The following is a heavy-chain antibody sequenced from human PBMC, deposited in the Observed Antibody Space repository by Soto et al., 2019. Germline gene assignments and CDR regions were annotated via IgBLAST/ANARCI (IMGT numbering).Heavy chain of an antibody. J-gene: IGHJ4*02. V-gene: IGHV3-23*01. CDR2: SSATGAGT. CDR3: AKDRRAGGNYGFYSDF. Sequence: GGSLRLSCAASGFTFGSYGMTWVRQAPGKGLEWVSFSSATGAGTYYADSVKGRFTISRDNSKNTLYLQMTSLRADDTAVYYCAKDRRAGGNYGFYSDFWGQGALVTVSS. CDR1: GFTFGSYG. D-gene: IGHD1-7*01.